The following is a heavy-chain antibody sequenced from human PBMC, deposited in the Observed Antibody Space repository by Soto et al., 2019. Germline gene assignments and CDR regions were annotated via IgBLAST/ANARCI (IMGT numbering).Heavy chain of an antibody. Sequence: GGSLRLSCAASGFTFSSYWMSWVRQAPGKGLEWVATIRHDGSVNYYVDSVRGRFTVSRDNTKNSLSLQMNNLRAEDTAVYYCTKDRVPDGIYSFDYWGQGALVTVSS. D-gene: IGHD2-15*01. J-gene: IGHJ4*02. CDR3: TKDRVPDGIYSFDY. CDR2: IRHDGSVN. CDR1: GFTFSSYW. V-gene: IGHV3-7*01.